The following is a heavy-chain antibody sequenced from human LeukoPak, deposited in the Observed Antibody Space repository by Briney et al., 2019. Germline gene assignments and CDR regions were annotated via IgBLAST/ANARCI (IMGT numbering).Heavy chain of an antibody. CDR2: IKQDGSEK. D-gene: IGHD3-22*01. V-gene: IGHV3-7*03. Sequence: RGRRGLCCGASGLACVWFWVGGVPLAPGEGVEGVGNIKQDGSEKYYAASVKGRFTISRDNAKNSLYLQMNSLRAEDTAFYYCAKGNRDSSGFYYYYGMDVWGQGTTVTVSS. CDR3: AKGNRDSSGFYYYYGMDV. CDR1: GLACVWFW. J-gene: IGHJ6*02.